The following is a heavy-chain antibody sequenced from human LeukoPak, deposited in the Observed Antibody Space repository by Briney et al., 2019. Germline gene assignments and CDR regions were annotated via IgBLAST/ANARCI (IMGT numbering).Heavy chain of an antibody. CDR3: ARGPGSGSYSY. D-gene: IGHD3-10*01. CDR2: ISGSGGST. Sequence: GGSLRLSCAVSGFTFSSYAMSWVRQAPGKGLEWVSAISGSGGSTYYADSVKGRFTISRDNSKNTLYLQMNSLRAEDTAVYYCARGPGSGSYSYWGQGTLVTVSS. CDR1: GFTFSSYA. J-gene: IGHJ4*02. V-gene: IGHV3-23*01.